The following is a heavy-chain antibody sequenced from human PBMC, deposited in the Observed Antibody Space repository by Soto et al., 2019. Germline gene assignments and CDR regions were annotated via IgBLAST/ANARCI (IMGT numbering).Heavy chain of an antibody. J-gene: IGHJ4*02. D-gene: IGHD2-15*01. CDR3: ARGSTVAAILFDY. V-gene: IGHV4-31*03. CDR1: GDSISSGGYY. Sequence: QVQLQESGPGLVKPSQTLSLTCTVSGDSISSGGYYWSWIRQHPGKGLEWIGYIYYSGSTYYNPSPKGRVIISVDTSKNQFSLKLSSVTAADTAVYYCARGSTVAAILFDYWGQGTLVTVSS. CDR2: IYYSGST.